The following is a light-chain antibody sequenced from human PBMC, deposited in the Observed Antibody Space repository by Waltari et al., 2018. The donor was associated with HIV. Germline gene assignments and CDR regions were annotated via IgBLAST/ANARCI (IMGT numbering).Light chain of an antibody. CDR3: QQCNSFPFT. CDR2: WAS. J-gene: IGKJ2*01. CDR1: QSLFSTSTNRNC. Sequence: DVVMTQSPDSLTVSVGETATLNCKSSQSLFSTSTNRNCFAWYQKGAGQRPKLLIYWASTRESEIPDRFSGSGSATDFTLTISSLQAEDVAVYYCQQCNSFPFTFGQGTKVEI. V-gene: IGKV4-1*01.